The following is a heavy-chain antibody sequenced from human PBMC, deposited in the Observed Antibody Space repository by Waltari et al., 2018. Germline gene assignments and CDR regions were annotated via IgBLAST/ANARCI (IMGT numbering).Heavy chain of an antibody. CDR3: AKAGGIAAAEFQFDF. V-gene: IGHV3-23*01. Sequence: EVQLLESGGGLVQPGGSLRLSCAASGFTFISYAMTWVRQAPGKGLGWVSSSSGPALTTFYADSVKGRFSVSRDNSKNTLYLQINGLRADDTAVYYCAKAGGIAAAEFQFDFWGRGTLVTVSS. D-gene: IGHD6-13*01. CDR1: GFTFISYA. CDR2: SSGPALTT. J-gene: IGHJ4*02.